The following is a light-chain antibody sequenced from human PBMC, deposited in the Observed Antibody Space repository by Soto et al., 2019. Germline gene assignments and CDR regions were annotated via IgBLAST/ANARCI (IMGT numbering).Light chain of an antibody. CDR1: SSDVGGYNY. V-gene: IGLV2-14*01. Sequence: QSALTQPASVSGSPVQSITISCTGTSSDVGGYNYVSWYQQHPGKAPKLMIYDVSNRPSGVSNRFSGSKSGDTASLTISGLQAEDEADYYCSSHTSSSTPVVFGGGTKLTVL. CDR3: SSHTSSSTPVV. J-gene: IGLJ2*01. CDR2: DVS.